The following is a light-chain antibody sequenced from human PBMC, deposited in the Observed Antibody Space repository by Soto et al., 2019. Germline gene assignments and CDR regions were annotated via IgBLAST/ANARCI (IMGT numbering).Light chain of an antibody. V-gene: IGLV2-8*01. Sequence: QSALTQPPSASGSPGQSVTISCTGTSRDVGGYDYVSWYQQHPGKAPKLIIYEVTKRPSGVPDRFSSSKSGNTASLTVSGLQAEDEADYYCNSFAGYSTLFGGGTKLTVL. CDR2: EVT. CDR1: SRDVGGYDY. J-gene: IGLJ2*01. CDR3: NSFAGYSTL.